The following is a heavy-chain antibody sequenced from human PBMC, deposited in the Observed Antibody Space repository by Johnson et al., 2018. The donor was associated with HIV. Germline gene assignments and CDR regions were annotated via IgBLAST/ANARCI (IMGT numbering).Heavy chain of an antibody. Sequence: QVQLVESGGGVVQPGGSLRLSCVASGFTFSSYGMHWVRQAPGKGLEWVAFIRYDGSNKHYADSVKGRFTISRDNSKNTVSLQMSSLRAEDTAVYYCVDWTYCSGGNCYSEFVVFDDAFHIWGQGTMVTVSS. V-gene: IGHV3-30*02. CDR1: GFTFSSYG. J-gene: IGHJ3*02. D-gene: IGHD2-15*01. CDR3: VDWTYCSGGNCYSEFVVFDDAFHI. CDR2: IRYDGSNK.